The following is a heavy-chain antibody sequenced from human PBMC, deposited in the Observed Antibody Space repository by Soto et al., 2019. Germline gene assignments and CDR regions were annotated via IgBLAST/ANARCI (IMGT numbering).Heavy chain of an antibody. D-gene: IGHD3-16*01. V-gene: IGHV4-59*01. CDR3: ARDRGGITVSSKPLGAWFDP. CDR2: VSLCGAAAYMAEGGTT. J-gene: IGHJ5*02. CDR1: GVSIDNFF. Sequence: QVQLQESGPGLLRPSETLSLTCTVSGVSIDNFFWSWIRQTPGKGLEWIGYVSLCGAAAYMAEGGTTGYNTSLESRATISLDLPKNQFSLKLTSVTAADTAVYYCARDRGGITVSSKPLGAWFDPWGQGILVTVSS.